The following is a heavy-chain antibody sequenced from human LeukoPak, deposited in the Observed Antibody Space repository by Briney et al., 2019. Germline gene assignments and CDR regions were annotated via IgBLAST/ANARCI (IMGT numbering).Heavy chain of an antibody. J-gene: IGHJ3*02. V-gene: IGHV3-30*02. Sequence: PGGSLRLSCAASGFTFSSYIMHWVRQAPGKGLEWVAFIRYDGSNKYYADSAKGRFTISRDNSKNTLYLQMNSLRPEDTAVYYCAKDSGRDYFPDAFDIWGQGTMVTVSS. CDR1: GFTFSSYI. CDR3: AKDSGRDYFPDAFDI. CDR2: IRYDGSNK. D-gene: IGHD3-22*01.